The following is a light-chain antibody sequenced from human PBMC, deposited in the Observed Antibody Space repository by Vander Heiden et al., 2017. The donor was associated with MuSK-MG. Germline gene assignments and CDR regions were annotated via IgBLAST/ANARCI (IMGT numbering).Light chain of an antibody. V-gene: IGLV1-51*01. Sequence: QSVLPQPPSVSAAPGQKVTISCSGSSSNIGNNYVSWYQQLPGTAPKLLIYDNNKRPSGIPDRFSGSKSGTSATLGITGLQTGDEADYYCGTWDNSLSAGGVFGGGTKLTVL. CDR1: SSNIGNNY. CDR2: DNN. CDR3: GTWDNSLSAGGV. J-gene: IGLJ2*01.